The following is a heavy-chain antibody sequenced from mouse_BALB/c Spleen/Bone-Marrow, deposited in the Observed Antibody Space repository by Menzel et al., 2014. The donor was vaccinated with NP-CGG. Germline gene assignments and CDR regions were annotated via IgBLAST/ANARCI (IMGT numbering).Heavy chain of an antibody. CDR2: ISTYYGDA. V-gene: IGHV1S137*01. J-gene: IGHJ4*01. D-gene: IGHD2-4*01. Sequence: VQLQQSGAELVRPGVSVKISCKGSGYTFTDYTMHWVKQSHAKSLEWIGVISTYYGDASYNQKFKGKATMTVDKSSSTAYMELARLTSEDSAIYCCARVITTGYYGMDYWGQGTSVTVSS. CDR3: ARVITTGYYGMDY. CDR1: GYTFTDYT.